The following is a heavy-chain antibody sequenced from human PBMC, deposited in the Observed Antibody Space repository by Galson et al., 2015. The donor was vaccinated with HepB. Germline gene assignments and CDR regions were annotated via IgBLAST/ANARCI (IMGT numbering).Heavy chain of an antibody. V-gene: IGHV3-33*01. CDR3: AISVFDY. CDR1: GFTFNKYA. Sequence: AVRLSCAASGFTFNKYAMHWVRQVPGEGLDWVAVICYDGSDKYYADSVKGRFTIPRDNSKNTVYLQMNSLRAEDTAVYYCAISVFDYWGQGTLVTVSS. J-gene: IGHJ4*02. CDR2: ICYDGSDK.